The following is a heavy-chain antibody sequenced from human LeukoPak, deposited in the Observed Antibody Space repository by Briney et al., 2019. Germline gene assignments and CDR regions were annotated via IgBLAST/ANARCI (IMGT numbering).Heavy chain of an antibody. CDR1: GFTFTSYS. J-gene: IGHJ6*02. CDR2: ISGGGVST. Sequence: GGSLRLSCAASGFTFTSYSMNWVRQAPGKGLEWVSTISGGGVSTYYADSVKGRFTISRDNSKNTLYLQVNSLRAEDTAVYYCAKNLYCGGGSCYPSALGMDVWGQGTTVTVSS. D-gene: IGHD2-15*01. V-gene: IGHV3-23*01. CDR3: AKNLYCGGGSCYPSALGMDV.